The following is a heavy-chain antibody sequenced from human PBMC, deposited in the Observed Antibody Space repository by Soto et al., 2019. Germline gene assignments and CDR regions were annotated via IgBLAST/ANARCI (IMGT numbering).Heavy chain of an antibody. CDR2: IYWDDDK. D-gene: IGHD2-21*02. J-gene: IGHJ4*02. CDR3: ARRPTYCGGNCYSGFDY. V-gene: IGHV2-5*02. Sequence: QITLKESGPTLVKPTQTLTLTCTFSGFSLSTSGVGVGWIRQPPGKALEWLALIYWDDDKRYSPSLKSRLTITKDTSKNQVFLTMTNMEPVETATYYCARRPTYCGGNCYSGFDYWGQGTLVTVSS. CDR1: GFSLSTSGVG.